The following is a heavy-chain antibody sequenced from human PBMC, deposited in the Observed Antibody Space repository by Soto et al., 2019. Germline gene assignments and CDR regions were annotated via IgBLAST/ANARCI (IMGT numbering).Heavy chain of an antibody. J-gene: IGHJ5*02. CDR1: CGAIGGYC. D-gene: IGHD6-19*01. V-gene: IGHV4-59*08. CDR2: VSYSGST. CDR3: ARHGSDSGWFLFDP. Sequence: SETLSLTCSLSCGAIGGYCWSCVRQPAWKALEWIVYVSYSGSTDYHPSLKSRVSISIDKSKNQFSLKMISVTAADTDVYYCARHGSDSGWFLFDPWGQGALVTVS.